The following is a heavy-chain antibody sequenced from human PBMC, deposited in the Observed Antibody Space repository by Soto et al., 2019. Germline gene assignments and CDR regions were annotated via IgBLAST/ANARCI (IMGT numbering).Heavy chain of an antibody. Sequence: ASVKVSCKASGYTFTSYGISWVRQAPGQGLEWMGWISAYNGNTNYAQKLQGRVTMTTDTSTSTAYMELRSLRSDDAAVYYCARAPFTTFDWSLSSNDAFDIWGQGTMVTVSS. CDR1: GYTFTSYG. CDR3: ARAPFTTFDWSLSSNDAFDI. CDR2: ISAYNGNT. D-gene: IGHD3-9*01. V-gene: IGHV1-18*04. J-gene: IGHJ3*02.